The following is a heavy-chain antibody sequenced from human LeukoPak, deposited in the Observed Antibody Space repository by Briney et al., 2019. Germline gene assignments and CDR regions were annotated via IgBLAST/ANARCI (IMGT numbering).Heavy chain of an antibody. Sequence: GGSLRLSCAASGFTVSSNYMGWVRQAPGKGLDWVSVIYSGGTAYYADPVKGRFTISRDSSKNILHLQMDSLTVDDTALYYCARGSSLAAVARGFDYWGQGTLVTVSS. J-gene: IGHJ4*02. CDR2: IYSGGTA. CDR1: GFTVSSNY. V-gene: IGHV3-66*02. D-gene: IGHD6-19*01. CDR3: ARGSSLAAVARGFDY.